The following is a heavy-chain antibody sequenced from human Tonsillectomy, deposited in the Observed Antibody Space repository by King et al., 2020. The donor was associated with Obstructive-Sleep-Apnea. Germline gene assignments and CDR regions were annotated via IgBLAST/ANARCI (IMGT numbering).Heavy chain of an antibody. CDR3: ARVMMYCSSTSCYWGPFAY. V-gene: IGHV3-30-3*01. D-gene: IGHD2-2*01. CDR1: GFTFSSYA. J-gene: IGHJ4*02. CDR2: ISYDGSNK. Sequence: VQLVESGGGVVQPGRSLRLSCAASGFTFSSYAMHWVRQAPGKGLEWVAVISYDGSNKYYADSVKGRFTISRDNSKNTLYLQMNSLRAEETALYYCARVMMYCSSTSCYWGPFAYWGQGTLVTVSS.